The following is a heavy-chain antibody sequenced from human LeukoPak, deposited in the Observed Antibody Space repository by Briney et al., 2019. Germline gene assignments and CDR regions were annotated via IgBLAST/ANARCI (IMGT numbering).Heavy chain of an antibody. CDR1: GFTVSSNY. V-gene: IGHV3-66*01. CDR2: IYNGGST. Sequence: GGSLRLSCVVSGFTVSSNYMSWVRQAAGKGLEWVSVIYNGGSTYYADSVTGRFTISRDNSKNTLYLQMNSLRAEDTAVYYCARWLRQGDYWGQGTLVTVSS. D-gene: IGHD5-12*01. J-gene: IGHJ4*02. CDR3: ARWLRQGDY.